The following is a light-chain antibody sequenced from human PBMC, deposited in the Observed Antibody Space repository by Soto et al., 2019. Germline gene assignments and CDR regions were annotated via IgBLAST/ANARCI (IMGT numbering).Light chain of an antibody. J-gene: IGKJ4*01. Sequence: DIQMTQSPSSLSASVGDRVTITCRASQSISSWLAWYQRKPGKAPKLLIYQASSLESGVPSRFSGSGYGTDFTLTISSLQPDDFATYYCQQYNTYSSLTFGGGTKVDIK. V-gene: IGKV1-5*03. CDR3: QQYNTYSSLT. CDR2: QAS. CDR1: QSISSW.